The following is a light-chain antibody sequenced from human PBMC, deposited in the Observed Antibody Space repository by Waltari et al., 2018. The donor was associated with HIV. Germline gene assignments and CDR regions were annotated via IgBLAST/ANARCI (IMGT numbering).Light chain of an antibody. CDR1: QTVSSY. CDR3: QQRSSWPRT. Sequence: EIVLTQSPATLSLSPGERATLSCRASQTVSSYLAWYQQKPGQARRLLIYDASNRATGIPARFSGSGSGTDFTLTIISLEPEDFAVYYCQQRSSWPRTFGQGTKLEI. V-gene: IGKV3-11*01. CDR2: DAS. J-gene: IGKJ2*01.